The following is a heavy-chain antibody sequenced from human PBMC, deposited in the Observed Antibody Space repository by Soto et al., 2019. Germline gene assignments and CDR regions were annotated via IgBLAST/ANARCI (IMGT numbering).Heavy chain of an antibody. CDR3: ARLDTGYSSGWQYWYFDL. D-gene: IGHD6-19*01. Sequence: SETLSLTCTVFGGSISSYYWSWIRQPPGKGLEWIGYIYYSGSTNYNPSLKSRVTISVDTSKNQFSLKLSSVTAADTAVYYCARLDTGYSSGWQYWYFDLWGRGTLVTSPQ. J-gene: IGHJ2*01. CDR1: GGSISSYY. V-gene: IGHV4-59*01. CDR2: IYYSGST.